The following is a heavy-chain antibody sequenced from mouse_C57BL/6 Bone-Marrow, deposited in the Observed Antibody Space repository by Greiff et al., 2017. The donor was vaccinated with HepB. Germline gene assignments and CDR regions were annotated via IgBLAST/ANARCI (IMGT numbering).Heavy chain of an antibody. J-gene: IGHJ2*01. D-gene: IGHD4-1*01. CDR2: IHPNSGST. CDR3: DPELGGYFDY. V-gene: IGHV1-64*01. CDR1: GYTFTSYW. Sequence: QVQLQQSGAELVKPGASVKLSCKASGYTFTSYWMHWVKQRPGQGLEWIGMIHPNSGSTNYNEKFKSKATLTVDKSSSTAYMQLSSLTSEDSAVYSCDPELGGYFDYWGQGTTLTVSS.